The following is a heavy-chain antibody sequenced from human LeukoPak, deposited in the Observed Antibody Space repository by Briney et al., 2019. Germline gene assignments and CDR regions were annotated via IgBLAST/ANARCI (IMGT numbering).Heavy chain of an antibody. CDR2: IKQDGSEK. CDR1: GFTFSSYW. CDR3: ARDYSSGWYPRYAFDI. Sequence: GGSLRLSCAASGFTFSSYWMSWVRQAPGKGLEWVANIKQDGSEKYYVDSVKGRFTISRDNAKNSLYLQMNSLRAEDTAVYYCARDYSSGWYPRYAFDIWGQGTMVTVSS. V-gene: IGHV3-7*01. D-gene: IGHD6-19*01. J-gene: IGHJ3*02.